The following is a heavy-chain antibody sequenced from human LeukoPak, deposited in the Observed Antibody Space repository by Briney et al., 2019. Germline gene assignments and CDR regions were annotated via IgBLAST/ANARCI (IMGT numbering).Heavy chain of an antibody. Sequence: GGSLRLSCAASGFTFSSYGMHWVRQAPGKGLEWVAVIWYGGSNKYYADSVKGRFTISRDNSKNTLYLQMNSLRAEDTAVYYCARTRTIFHQNYFDYWGQGTLVTVSS. J-gene: IGHJ4*02. CDR2: IWYGGSNK. CDR3: ARTRTIFHQNYFDY. D-gene: IGHD3-9*01. CDR1: GFTFSSYG. V-gene: IGHV3-33*01.